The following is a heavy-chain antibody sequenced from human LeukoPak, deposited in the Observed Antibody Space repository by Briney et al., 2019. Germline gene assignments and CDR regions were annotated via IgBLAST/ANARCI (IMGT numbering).Heavy chain of an antibody. CDR1: GGSISNYY. CDR2: IYNSGNT. CDR3: ARGSNTMVRGVIANWFDP. V-gene: IGHV4-59*01. J-gene: IGHJ5*02. Sequence: SETLSLTCTVSGGSISNYYWSWIRQPPGKGLEWIGYIYNSGNTNYNPSLKSRVTISVDTSKNQFSLRLSSVTAADTAVYYCARGSNTMVRGVIANWFDPWGQGTLVTVSS. D-gene: IGHD3-10*01.